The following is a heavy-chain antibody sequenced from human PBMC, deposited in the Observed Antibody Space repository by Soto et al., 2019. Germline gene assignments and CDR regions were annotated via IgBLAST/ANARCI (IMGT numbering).Heavy chain of an antibody. CDR1: GYTFTSYG. CDR3: VRGEDILAGYYRGGDY. Sequence: QVQLVQSGAEVKKPGASVKVSCKASGYTFTSYGITWVRQAPGQGLEWMGWISAYNGNTNYAQKVQGRVTMTTDTSTRVAYMEPTSLRSDDTAVYYCVRGEDILAGYYRGGDYWGQGTLVTVSS. D-gene: IGHD3-9*01. J-gene: IGHJ4*02. V-gene: IGHV1-18*01. CDR2: ISAYNGNT.